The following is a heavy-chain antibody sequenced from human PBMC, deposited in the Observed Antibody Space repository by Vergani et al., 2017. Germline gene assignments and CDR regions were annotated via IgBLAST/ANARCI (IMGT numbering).Heavy chain of an antibody. CDR3: ARDPLPLYGMDV. Sequence: QVQLVQSGAEVKKPGSSVKVSCKASGGTFSSYTISWVRQAPGQGLEWMGRIIPILGIANYAQKFQGRVTITADKSTSTAYMELSSLRSEDTAVYYCARDPLPLYGMDVWDQGTTVTVSS. CDR2: IIPILGIA. V-gene: IGHV1-69*08. J-gene: IGHJ6*02. CDR1: GGTFSSYT.